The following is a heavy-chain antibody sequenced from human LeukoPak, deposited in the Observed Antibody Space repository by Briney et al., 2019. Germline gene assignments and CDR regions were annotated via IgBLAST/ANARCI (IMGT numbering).Heavy chain of an antibody. Sequence: PSETLSLTCTVSGDSISRSNHYWGWIRQPPGKGLEWIGHIFYSGTTYYNVSLKSRVTISVDTSKNQFSLKLSSVTAADTAVYYCARAPRPDYGDYFDYWGQGTLVTVSS. D-gene: IGHD4-17*01. J-gene: IGHJ4*02. CDR3: ARAPRPDYGDYFDY. V-gene: IGHV4-39*07. CDR1: GDSISRSNHY. CDR2: IFYSGTT.